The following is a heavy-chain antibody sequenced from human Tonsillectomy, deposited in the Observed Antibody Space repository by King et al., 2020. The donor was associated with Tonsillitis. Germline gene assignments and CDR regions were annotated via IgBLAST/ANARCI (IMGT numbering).Heavy chain of an antibody. D-gene: IGHD1-26*01. J-gene: IGHJ3*01. CDR3: AKTPEWELLHGGLPN. CDR1: GFTFSSYG. CDR2: ISYDGSNK. Sequence: VQLVESGGGVVQPGRSLRLSCAASGFTFSSYGMHWVHQAPGKGLEWVAVISYDGSNKYYADSVKGRFTISRDNSKNTLYLQMNSLRAEDTAVYYCAKTPEWELLHGGLPNWGQGTMVTVSS. V-gene: IGHV3-30*18.